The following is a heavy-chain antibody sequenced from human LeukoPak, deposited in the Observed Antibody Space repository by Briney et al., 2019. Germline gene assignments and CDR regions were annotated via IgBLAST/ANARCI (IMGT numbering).Heavy chain of an antibody. CDR1: GFTFSSYS. V-gene: IGHV3-21*01. CDR3: AREILDFWRAFDI. J-gene: IGHJ3*02. CDR2: ISSSSSYI. D-gene: IGHD3-3*01. Sequence: GGSLRLSCAASGFTFSSYSMNWVRQAPGKGLEWVSSISSSSSYIYYADSVKGRFTISRDNAKNSLYLQMNSLRAEDTAVYYCAREILDFWRAFDIWGQGTMVTVSS.